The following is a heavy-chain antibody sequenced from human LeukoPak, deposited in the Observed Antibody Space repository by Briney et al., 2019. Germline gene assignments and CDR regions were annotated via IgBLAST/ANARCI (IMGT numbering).Heavy chain of an antibody. CDR2: IYYSGST. J-gene: IGHJ5*02. D-gene: IGHD6-13*01. CDR3: ARGGSSLEGWFDP. Sequence: SETLSLTCTVSGGSISSSSYYWGWIRQPPGKGLEWIGSIYYSGSTYYNPSLKSRVTISVDTSKNQFSLKLSSVTAADTAVYYCARGGSSLEGWFDPWGQGTLVTVSS. CDR1: GGSISSSSYY. V-gene: IGHV4-39*07.